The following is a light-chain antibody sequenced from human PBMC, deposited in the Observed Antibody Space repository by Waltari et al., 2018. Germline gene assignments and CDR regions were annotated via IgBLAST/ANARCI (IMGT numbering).Light chain of an antibody. V-gene: IGLV1-36*01. CDR3: AAWDDSLNVWV. J-gene: IGLJ3*02. CDR2: YVH. CDR1: GSNVARNI. Sequence: QSVLTQPPSVSAAPRQRVTISCSGSGSNVARNIVYWYQFLPDKTPRLLIYYVHIRPSGVSGRFSGSKSGTSASLGISGLQSEDEGDYYCAAWDDSLNVWVFGGGTKLTVL.